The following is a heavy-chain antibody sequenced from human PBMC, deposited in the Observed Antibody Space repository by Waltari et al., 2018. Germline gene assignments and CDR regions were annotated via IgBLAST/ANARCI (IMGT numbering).Heavy chain of an antibody. Sequence: QLQLQESGPRLVRPSETLSLICRFSGLSITSHRHYWAWIRRSPGQGLEWIGTVSYRGPTYISPSLKSRVSVSRDTSKNQVSLILGSVTAADMAVYYCATYIGASVGTAAFDVWGQGTMVTVSS. CDR1: GLSITSHRHY. J-gene: IGHJ3*01. D-gene: IGHD5-12*01. CDR3: ATYIGASVGTAAFDV. V-gene: IGHV4-39*01. CDR2: VSYRGPT.